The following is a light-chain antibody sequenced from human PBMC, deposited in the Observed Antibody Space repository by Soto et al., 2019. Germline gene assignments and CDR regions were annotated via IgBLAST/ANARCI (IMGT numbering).Light chain of an antibody. CDR3: CSYAGGPYV. J-gene: IGLJ1*01. Sequence: QSVLTQPRSVSGSPGQSVAIFCTGTSSDVGGYNYVSWYQQHPGKAPRVIIYDVTKRPSGVPDRFSGSKSGSTASLTISGLQAEDEADYYCCSYAGGPYVFGTGTKVTVL. V-gene: IGLV2-11*01. CDR2: DVT. CDR1: SSDVGGYNY.